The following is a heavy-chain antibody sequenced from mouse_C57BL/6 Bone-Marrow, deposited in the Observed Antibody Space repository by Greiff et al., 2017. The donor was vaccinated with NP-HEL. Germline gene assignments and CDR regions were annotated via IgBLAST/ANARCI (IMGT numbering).Heavy chain of an antibody. Sequence: VKLVESGAELARPGASVKLSCKASGYTFTSYGISWVKQRTGQGLEWIGEIYPRSGNTYYKEKFKGKATLTADKSSSTAYMELRSLTSEDSAFYFCARRGLRRNWFAYWGQGTLVTVSA. CDR3: ARRGLRRNWFAY. CDR1: GYTFTSYG. D-gene: IGHD2-4*01. V-gene: IGHV1-81*01. J-gene: IGHJ3*01. CDR2: IYPRSGNT.